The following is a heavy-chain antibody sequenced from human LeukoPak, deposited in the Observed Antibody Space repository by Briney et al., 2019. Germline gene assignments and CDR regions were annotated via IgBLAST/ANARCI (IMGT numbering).Heavy chain of an antibody. V-gene: IGHV3-9*03. CDR1: GFTFDDYA. Sequence: GRSLRLSCAASGFTFDDYAMHWVRQAPGKGLEWVSGISWNSDSIGYADSVKGRFTISRDNAKNSLYLQMNSLRAEDMALYYCAKDTHKYSYALSGMDYWGQGTLVTVSP. CDR2: ISWNSDSI. CDR3: AKDTHKYSYALSGMDY. D-gene: IGHD2-2*01. J-gene: IGHJ4*02.